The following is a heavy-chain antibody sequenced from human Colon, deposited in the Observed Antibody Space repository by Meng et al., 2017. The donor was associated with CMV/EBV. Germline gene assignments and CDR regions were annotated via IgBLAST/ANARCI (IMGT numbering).Heavy chain of an antibody. J-gene: IGHJ4*02. CDR3: ARTWRRYDRGGYFAS. V-gene: IGHV3-9*01. CDR2: IYWDSATT. D-gene: IGHD3-22*01. Sequence: GGSLRLSCAAFGFSFDGFAMHWVRQAPGKGLEWVSGIYWDSATTGYADSVKGRFTLSRDDAKNSLYLQMNNLKPEDTALYYCARTWRRYDRGGYFASWGQGTLVTVSS. CDR1: GFSFDGFA.